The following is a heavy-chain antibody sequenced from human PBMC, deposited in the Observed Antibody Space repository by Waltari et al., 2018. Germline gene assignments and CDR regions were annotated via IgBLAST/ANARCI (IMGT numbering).Heavy chain of an antibody. J-gene: IGHJ4*02. D-gene: IGHD3-22*01. CDR1: GFTCSSDS. Sequence: EVQLVESGGGLVQPGGSLRLSCAASGFTCSSDSMNWVRQAPGKGLEWVSYISSSSSTIYYADSVKGRFTISRDNAKNSLYLQMNSLRAEDTAVYYCARDSFYDSSVIDYWGQGTLVTVSS. V-gene: IGHV3-48*01. CDR2: ISSSSSTI. CDR3: ARDSFYDSSVIDY.